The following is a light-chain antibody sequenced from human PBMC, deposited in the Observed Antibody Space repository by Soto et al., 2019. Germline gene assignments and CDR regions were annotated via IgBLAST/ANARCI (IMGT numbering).Light chain of an antibody. J-gene: IGLJ1*01. CDR2: DVS. CDR3: SSYTSNSTYV. V-gene: IGLV2-14*01. CDR1: SNDVGGYNS. Sequence: ALTQPASVSGSPGQSITISCTGTSNDVGGYNSVSWYQQHPGKAPKLVIYDVSNRPSGVSNRFSASKSGIMASLTISGLQAEDEEADYYCSSYTSNSTYVFGTGTKATVL.